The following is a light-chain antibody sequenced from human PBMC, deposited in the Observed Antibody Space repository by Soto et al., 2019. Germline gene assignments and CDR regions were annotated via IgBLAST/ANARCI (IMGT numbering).Light chain of an antibody. J-gene: IGLJ1*01. CDR1: SSDIGTYPH. CDR2: SVS. Sequence: QSVLTQPAAVSGCPGQSITICWSGTSSDIGTYPHVAWYQQFTGKSPKLMIYSVSNRPSGVSNRFSGSKSGNTASLTISGLQAEDEADYYCISYTVSRSYVFGSGTKVTVL. V-gene: IGLV2-14*01. CDR3: ISYTVSRSYV.